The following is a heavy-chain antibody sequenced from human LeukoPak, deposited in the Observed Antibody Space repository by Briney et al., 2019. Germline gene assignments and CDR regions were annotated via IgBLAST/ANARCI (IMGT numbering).Heavy chain of an antibody. CDR2: ISGSGGSI. V-gene: IGHV3-48*03. CDR1: GFIFSSYE. CDR3: ATSPGELEFDY. Sequence: GGSLRLSCAASGFIFSSYEMNWVRQAPGRGLEWISYISGSGGSIYYADSVKGRFTISRDNAKNSLYLQMNSLRAEDTAIYYCATSPGELEFDYWGQGTLVTVSS. J-gene: IGHJ4*02. D-gene: IGHD1-1*01.